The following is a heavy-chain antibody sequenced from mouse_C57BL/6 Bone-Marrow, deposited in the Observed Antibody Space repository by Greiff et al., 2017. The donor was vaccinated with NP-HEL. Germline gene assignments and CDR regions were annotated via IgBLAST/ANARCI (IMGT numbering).Heavy chain of an antibody. D-gene: IGHD2-3*01. CDR1: GFSLTSYG. J-gene: IGHJ4*01. CDR2: IWSGGST. V-gene: IGHV2-2*01. Sequence: QVQLKESGPGLVQPSQSLSITCTVSGFSLTSYGVHWVRQSPGKGLEWLGVIWSGGSTDYNAAFISRLSISKDNSKSQVFFKMNSLQADDTAIYYCARTVIYDGYYEAMDYWGQGTSVTVSS. CDR3: ARTVIYDGYYEAMDY.